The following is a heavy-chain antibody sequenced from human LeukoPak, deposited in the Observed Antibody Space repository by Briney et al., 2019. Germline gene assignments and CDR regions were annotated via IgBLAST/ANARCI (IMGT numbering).Heavy chain of an antibody. Sequence: GGSLRLSCAASGFTFSSCSMNWVRQAPGKGLEWVANIKQDGSEKYYVDSVKGRFTISRDNAKNSLYLQMNSLRAEDTAVYYCARDGSSSGWPFDYWGQGTLVTVSS. CDR2: IKQDGSEK. V-gene: IGHV3-7*01. CDR3: ARDGSSSGWPFDY. CDR1: GFTFSSCS. J-gene: IGHJ4*02. D-gene: IGHD6-19*01.